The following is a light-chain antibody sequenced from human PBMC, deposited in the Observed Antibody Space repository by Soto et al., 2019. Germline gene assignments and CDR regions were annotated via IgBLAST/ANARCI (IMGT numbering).Light chain of an antibody. J-gene: IGKJ1*01. CDR1: QDISNY. CDR2: AAS. Sequence: DIQMTQSPSSLSASVGDRVTITCQASQDISNYLNWYQQKPGKAPKLLIYAASSLQSGVPSRFSGSRSGPDFTLTIGSLQPEDFATYYCQQSYSSPPTFGQGTKVDIK. CDR3: QQSYSSPPT. V-gene: IGKV1-39*01.